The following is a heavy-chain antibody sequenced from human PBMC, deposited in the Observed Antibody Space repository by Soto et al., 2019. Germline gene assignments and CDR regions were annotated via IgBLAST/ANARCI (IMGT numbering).Heavy chain of an antibody. V-gene: IGHV3-21*01. Sequence: SLRLSCAASGFTFSSYSINWVRQAPGKGLEWVSSISSSSYIYYADSVKGRFTISRDNAKNSLYLQMNSLRAEDTAVYYCARGSYGDDAFDIWGQGTMVTVSS. CDR2: ISSSSYI. CDR3: ARGSYGDDAFDI. D-gene: IGHD4-17*01. J-gene: IGHJ3*02. CDR1: GFTFSSYS.